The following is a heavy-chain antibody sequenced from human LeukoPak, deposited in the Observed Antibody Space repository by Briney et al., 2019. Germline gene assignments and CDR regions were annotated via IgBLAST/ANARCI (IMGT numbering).Heavy chain of an antibody. D-gene: IGHD3-10*01. J-gene: IGHJ4*02. CDR3: AAYYYGSGSYLDYIDY. CDR1: GGSISSSNW. CDR2: IYHSGST. V-gene: IGHV4-4*02. Sequence: PSGTLPLTCAVSGGSISSSNWWSWVRQPPGKGLEWIGEIYHSGSTNYNPSLKSRVTISVDKSKNQFSLKLSSVTAADTAVYYCAAYYYGSGSYLDYIDYWGQGTLVTVSS.